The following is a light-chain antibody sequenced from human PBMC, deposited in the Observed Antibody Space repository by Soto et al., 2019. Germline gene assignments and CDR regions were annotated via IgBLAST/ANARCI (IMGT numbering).Light chain of an antibody. CDR1: QSVSSY. Sequence: IVLTQSPAPLSLSPGERATLSCRASQSVSSYLAWYQQKTGQAPRLLIYDASNRATGIPARFRGSGSGTDFTLTISSLEPEDFAFYYCQQRNNWPGLPFGGETKVEIK. V-gene: IGKV3-11*01. CDR3: QQRNNWPGLP. J-gene: IGKJ4*01. CDR2: DAS.